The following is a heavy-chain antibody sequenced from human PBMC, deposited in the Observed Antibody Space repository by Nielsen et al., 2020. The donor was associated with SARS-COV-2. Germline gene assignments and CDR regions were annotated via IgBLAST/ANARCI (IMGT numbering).Heavy chain of an antibody. CDR3: ARRNGSGYYRQFDY. CDR1: GGSFSGYY. V-gene: IGHV4-34*01. CDR2: INHSGST. D-gene: IGHD3-22*01. J-gene: IGHJ4*02. Sequence: SETLSLTCAVYGGSFSGYYWSWIRQPPGKGLEWIGEINHSGSTNYNPSLKSRVTISVDTSKNQFSLKLSSVTAADTAVYYCARRNGSGYYRQFDYWGQGTWSPSPQ.